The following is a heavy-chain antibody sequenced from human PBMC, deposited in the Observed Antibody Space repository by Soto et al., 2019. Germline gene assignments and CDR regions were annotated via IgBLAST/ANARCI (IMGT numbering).Heavy chain of an antibody. J-gene: IGHJ4*02. CDR1: GFTFSNYA. CDR2: LSSNGGST. CDR3: VKMVGKQTENTLDY. D-gene: IGHD3-10*02. Sequence: HPGGSLRLSCSASGFTFSNYAMQWVRQAAGKGLEFVSGLSSNGGSTYYADSVKGRFTISRDNSKNTLYLQMTSLRAEDTAVYYCVKMVGKQTENTLDYWGQGTLVTVSS. V-gene: IGHV3-64D*06.